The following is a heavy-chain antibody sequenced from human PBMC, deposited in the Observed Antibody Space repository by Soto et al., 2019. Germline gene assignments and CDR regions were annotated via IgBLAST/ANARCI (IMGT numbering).Heavy chain of an antibody. CDR2: IYPGDSDT. V-gene: IGHV5-51*01. Sequence: GESLKISCKGSGYSFTSYWIGWVRQMPGKGLEWMGIIYPGDSDTRYSPSFQGQVTISADKSISTAYLQWSSLKASDTAMYYCARTLAQNYYDSSGPYRMGVWGQGTTVTVSS. CDR3: ARTLAQNYYDSSGPYRMGV. J-gene: IGHJ6*02. D-gene: IGHD3-22*01. CDR1: GYSFTSYW.